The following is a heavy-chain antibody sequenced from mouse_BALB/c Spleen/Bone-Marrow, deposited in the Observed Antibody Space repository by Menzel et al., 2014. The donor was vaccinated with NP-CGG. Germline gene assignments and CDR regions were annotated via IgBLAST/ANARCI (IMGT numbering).Heavy chain of an antibody. Sequence: EGMLVESGGGLVQPGGSLRLSCATSGFTFSDFYMEWVRQPPGKRLEWIAASRNKANDYTTEYSASVRGRFIVSRDTSQSILYLQMNSLRAEDTAIYYCARDPRWLLAMDNWGQGTSGTVSS. CDR2: SRNKANDYTT. J-gene: IGHJ4*01. D-gene: IGHD2-3*01. CDR3: ARDPRWLLAMDN. CDR1: GFTFSDFY. V-gene: IGHV7-1*02.